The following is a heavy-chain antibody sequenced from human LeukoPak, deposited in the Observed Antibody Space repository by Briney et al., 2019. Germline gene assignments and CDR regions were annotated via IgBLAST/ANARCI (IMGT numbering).Heavy chain of an antibody. D-gene: IGHD3-22*01. CDR3: AKGNDIGGYYYPHFDY. V-gene: IGHV3-30*18. Sequence: PGGSLRLSCAASGFTFSSYGMHWVRQAPGKGLEWVAVISSDGNNKNYVDSVKGRFTLSRDNSKNTLYLQMNSLRAEDTAVYYCAKGNDIGGYYYPHFDYWGQGTLVTVSS. CDR1: GFTFSSYG. J-gene: IGHJ4*02. CDR2: ISSDGNNK.